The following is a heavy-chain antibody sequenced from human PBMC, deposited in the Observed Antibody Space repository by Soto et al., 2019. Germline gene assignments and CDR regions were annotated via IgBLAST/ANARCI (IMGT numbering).Heavy chain of an antibody. CDR2: INSDGSST. CDR3: ARADYYGSGSYVSAAFDI. D-gene: IGHD3-10*01. CDR1: GFTFSSYW. Sequence: PGGSLRLSCAASGFTFSSYWMHWVRQAPGKGLVWVSRINSDGSSTSYADSVKGRFTISRDNAKNTLYLQMNSLRAEDTAVYYCARADYYGSGSYVSAAFDIWGQGTMVTVSS. V-gene: IGHV3-74*01. J-gene: IGHJ3*02.